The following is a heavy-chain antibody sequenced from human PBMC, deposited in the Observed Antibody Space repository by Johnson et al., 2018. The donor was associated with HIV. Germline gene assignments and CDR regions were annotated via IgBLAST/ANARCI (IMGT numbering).Heavy chain of an antibody. CDR3: ARDGGNDYGDYVGGGALDI. Sequence: VQLVESGGGLIQPGGSLRLSCAASGFTVSSNEMSWVRQAPGKGLEWVSSISGGSTYYADSRKGRFTISSDNSKNTLHLQMNSLRAEDTAVYCWARDGGNDYGDYVGGGALDIWGQGTMVTVSS. CDR2: ISGGST. V-gene: IGHV3-38-3*01. D-gene: IGHD4-17*01. J-gene: IGHJ3*02. CDR1: GFTVSSNE.